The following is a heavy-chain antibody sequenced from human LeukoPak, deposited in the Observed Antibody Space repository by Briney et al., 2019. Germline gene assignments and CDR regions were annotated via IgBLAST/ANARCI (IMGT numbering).Heavy chain of an antibody. CDR3: AKGFGDYTPPEAD. D-gene: IGHD4-17*01. V-gene: IGHV3-23*01. CDR2: IGASGLNA. Sequence: PGGSLRLSCAGSGFTFSSYAMTWVRQAPGKGLEWVSAIGASGLNAYYAGSVKGRFTISRDNPRNTLYLQMHSLRVEDTAVYYCAKGFGDYTPPEADWGQGTLVTVSS. J-gene: IGHJ4*02. CDR1: GFTFSSYA.